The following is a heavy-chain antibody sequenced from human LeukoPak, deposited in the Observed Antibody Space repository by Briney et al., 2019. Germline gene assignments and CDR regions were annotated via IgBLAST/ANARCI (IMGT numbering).Heavy chain of an antibody. D-gene: IGHD5-18*01. CDR1: GYTLTELS. J-gene: IGHJ4*02. CDR2: FDPEDGET. V-gene: IGHV1-24*01. Sequence: ASVKVSCKVSGYTLTELSMHWVRQAPGKGLEWMGGFDPEDGETIYAQKFQGRVTMTEDTSTDTAYMELSSLRSEDTAVYYCATIRIRPHSYGYGPHPFDYWGQGTLVTVSS. CDR3: ATIRIRPHSYGYGPHPFDY.